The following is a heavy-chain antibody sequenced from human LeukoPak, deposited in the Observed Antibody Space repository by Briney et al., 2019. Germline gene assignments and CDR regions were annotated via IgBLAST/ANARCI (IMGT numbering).Heavy chain of an antibody. CDR3: ARGGVLKSVDY. CDR2: IYYSGST. V-gene: IGHV4-61*01. J-gene: IGHJ4*02. D-gene: IGHD3-16*01. Sequence: KSSETLSLTCTVSGGSISSSSYYWSWIRQPPGKGLEWIGYIYYSGSTNYNPSLKSRVTISVDTSKNQFSLKRSSVTAADTAVYYCARGGVLKSVDYWGQGTLVAVSS. CDR1: GGSISSSSYY.